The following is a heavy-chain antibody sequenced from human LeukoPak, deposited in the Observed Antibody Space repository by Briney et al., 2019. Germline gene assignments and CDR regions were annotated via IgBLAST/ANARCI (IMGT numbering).Heavy chain of an antibody. CDR1: GFPLSNYW. CDR2: LNQDGTEK. J-gene: IGHJ4*02. Sequence: GGSLRLSCAASGFPLSNYWMPWVRQAPGEGLEWVANLNQDGTEKYYVESVVGRFTISRDNAKTLLYLHMNSLRAEDTAVYHCARSGGFFDTWGQGTLVTVSS. CDR3: ARSGGFFDT. D-gene: IGHD1-26*01. V-gene: IGHV3-7*01.